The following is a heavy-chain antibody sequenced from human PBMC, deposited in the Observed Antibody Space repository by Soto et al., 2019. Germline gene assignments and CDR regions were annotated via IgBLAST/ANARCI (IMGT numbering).Heavy chain of an antibody. CDR2: IYYSGST. J-gene: IGHJ6*02. V-gene: IGHV4-31*03. CDR1: CGSIISGGYY. Sequence: SETLSLTCTFSCGSIISGGYYWSWIRQHPGKGLEWIGYIYYSGSTYYNPSLKSRVTISVDTSKNQFSLKLSSVTAADTAVYYCAREVLGYSSSWRYYYGMDVWGQGTTVTVSS. D-gene: IGHD6-13*01. CDR3: AREVLGYSSSWRYYYGMDV.